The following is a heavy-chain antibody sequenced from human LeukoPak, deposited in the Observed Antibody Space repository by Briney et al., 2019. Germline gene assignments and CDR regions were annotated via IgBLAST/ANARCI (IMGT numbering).Heavy chain of an antibody. D-gene: IGHD5-18*01. V-gene: IGHV3-23*01. Sequence: GGSLRLPCAASGFAFSSYAMSWVRRAPGKGLEWVSGVSGSDGSTYYADSVKGRFTISRDNSKNTLYLQMNSLRAEDTAVYYCAKDRRGYTYDLSAGSYFDYWGQGTQVTVSS. J-gene: IGHJ4*02. CDR3: AKDRRGYTYDLSAGSYFDY. CDR2: VSGSDGST. CDR1: GFAFSSYA.